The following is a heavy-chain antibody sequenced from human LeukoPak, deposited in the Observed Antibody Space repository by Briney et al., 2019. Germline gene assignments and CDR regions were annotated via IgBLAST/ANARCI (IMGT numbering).Heavy chain of an antibody. V-gene: IGHV3-21*01. D-gene: IGHD3-10*01. Sequence: GGSLRLSCAASGFTFSSYSMNWVRQAPGKGLEWVSSISSSSSYIYYADSVKGRFTISRDNAKNSLYLQMNSLRGEDTAVYYCARDLTVTFVTTGSNWGRGARVTVSS. CDR3: ARDLTVTFVTTGSN. CDR2: ISSSSSYI. J-gene: IGHJ4*02. CDR1: GFTFSSYS.